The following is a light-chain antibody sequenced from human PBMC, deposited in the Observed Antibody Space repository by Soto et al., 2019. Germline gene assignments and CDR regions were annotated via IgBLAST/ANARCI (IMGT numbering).Light chain of an antibody. V-gene: IGLV2-8*01. CDR2: EVN. CDR1: SGDIGGYKY. J-gene: IGLJ2*01. CDR3: SSYAGTTNHVL. Sequence: QSALTQPPSASGSPGQSVTISCTGSSGDIGGYKYVSWYQQHPDRAPKLMIFEVNKRPSGVPDRFSGSKSGNTASLTVSGLQAEDEADYYCSSYAGTTNHVLFGGGTKLTVL.